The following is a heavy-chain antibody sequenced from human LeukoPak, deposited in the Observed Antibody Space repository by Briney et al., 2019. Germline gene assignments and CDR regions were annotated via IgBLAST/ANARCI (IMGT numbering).Heavy chain of an antibody. D-gene: IGHD3-3*01. CDR2: INHSGST. CDR1: GGSFSGYY. J-gene: IGHJ5*02. CDR3: ARRYYDFWSGYREENWFDP. Sequence: SETLSLTCAVYGGSFSGYYWSWIRQPPGKGLEWIGEINHSGSTNYNPSLKSRVTISVDTSKNQFSLKLSSVTAADTAVYYCARRYYDFWSGYREENWFDPWGQGTLVTVSS. V-gene: IGHV4-34*01.